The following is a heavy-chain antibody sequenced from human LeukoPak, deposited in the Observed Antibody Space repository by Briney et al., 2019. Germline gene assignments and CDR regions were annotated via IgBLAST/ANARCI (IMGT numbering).Heavy chain of an antibody. D-gene: IGHD3-22*01. V-gene: IGHV1-46*01. J-gene: IGHJ5*02. CDR3: ARDGLYDSSGYPSWFDP. Sequence: ASVKVSCKASGGTFSSYAISWARQAPGQGLEWMGIINPSGGSTSYAQKFQGRVTMTRDTSTSTVYMELSSLRSEDTAVYYCARDGLYDSSGYPSWFDPWGQGTLVTVSS. CDR1: GGTFSSYA. CDR2: INPSGGST.